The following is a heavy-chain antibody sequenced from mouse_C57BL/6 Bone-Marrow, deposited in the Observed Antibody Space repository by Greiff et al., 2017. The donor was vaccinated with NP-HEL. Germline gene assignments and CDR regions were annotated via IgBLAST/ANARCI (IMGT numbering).Heavy chain of an antibody. CDR3: ARGDGYCVAMDY. D-gene: IGHD2-3*01. CDR2: IYPGSGST. J-gene: IGHJ4*01. V-gene: IGHV1-55*01. Sequence: QVQLQQPGAELVKPGASVKMSCKASGYTFTSYWITWVKQRPGQGLEWIGDIYPGSGSTNYTEKFKSKATLTVDTSSSTAYMQLSSLTSEDSAVYYCARGDGYCVAMDYWGQGTSVTVSS. CDR1: GYTFTSYW.